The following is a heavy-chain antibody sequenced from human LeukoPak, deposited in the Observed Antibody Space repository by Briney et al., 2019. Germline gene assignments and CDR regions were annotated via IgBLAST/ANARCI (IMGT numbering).Heavy chain of an antibody. CDR3: AKRSRRLTIVRGVPREDV. CDR2: ISGSGGST. Sequence: GGSLRLSCAASGFTFSSYAMSWVRQAPGKGLEWVSAISGSGGSTYYADSVKGRFTISRDNSKNTLYLQMNSLRAEDTAVYYCAKRSRRLTIVRGVPREDVWGQGTTVTVSS. D-gene: IGHD3-10*01. V-gene: IGHV3-23*01. J-gene: IGHJ6*02. CDR1: GFTFSSYA.